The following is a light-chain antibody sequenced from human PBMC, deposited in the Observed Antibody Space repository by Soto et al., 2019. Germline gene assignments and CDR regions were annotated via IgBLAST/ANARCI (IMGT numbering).Light chain of an antibody. V-gene: IGKV3-15*01. CDR1: QSVSSN. CDR2: GAS. CDR3: QQYNNWSPYT. Sequence: EIVMTQSTATLSVSPGERATLSCRASQSVSSNLAWYQQKRGQAPRLLIYGASTRATRIPARFSGSGSGTEFTLTISSLQSEDFAVYYCQQYNNWSPYTFGQGTKLEIK. J-gene: IGKJ2*01.